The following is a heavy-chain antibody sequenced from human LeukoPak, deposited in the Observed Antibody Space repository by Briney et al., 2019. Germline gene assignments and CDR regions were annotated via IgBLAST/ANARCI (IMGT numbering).Heavy chain of an antibody. Sequence: GGSLRLSCAASGFTFSSYAMNWVRQAPGKGLEWVSAISGSGGSTYYADSVKGRFTISRDNSKNTLYLQMNSLRAEDTAVYYCAKDQGYDILTGYSLFDYWGQGTLVTVSS. V-gene: IGHV3-23*01. CDR2: ISGSGGST. J-gene: IGHJ4*02. CDR1: GFTFSSYA. D-gene: IGHD3-9*01. CDR3: AKDQGYDILTGYSLFDY.